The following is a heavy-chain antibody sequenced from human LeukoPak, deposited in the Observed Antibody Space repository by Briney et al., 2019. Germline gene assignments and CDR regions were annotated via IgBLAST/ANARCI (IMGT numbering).Heavy chain of an antibody. CDR1: GFTFSSHG. D-gene: IGHD1-26*01. Sequence: PGGSLRLSCAASGFTFSSHGMHWVRQAPGKGLEWVAVIWYDGSNKYYADSVKGRFTISRDNSKNTLYLQMNSLRAEDTAVYYCARNERMVGASDYWGQGTLVTVSS. CDR3: ARNERMVGASDY. V-gene: IGHV3-33*01. CDR2: IWYDGSNK. J-gene: IGHJ4*02.